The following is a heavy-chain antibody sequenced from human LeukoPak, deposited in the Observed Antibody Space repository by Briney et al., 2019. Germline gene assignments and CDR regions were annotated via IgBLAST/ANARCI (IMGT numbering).Heavy chain of an antibody. Sequence: ASVKVSCKVSGYTFTSYAMHWVRQAPGQRLEWMGWINAGNGNTKYSQKFQGRVTITRDTSASTAYMELSSLRSEDTAVYYCAGDDNWNDVRYWGQGTLVTVSS. D-gene: IGHD1-1*01. CDR2: INAGNGNT. V-gene: IGHV1-3*01. CDR1: GYTFTSYA. CDR3: AGDDNWNDVRY. J-gene: IGHJ4*02.